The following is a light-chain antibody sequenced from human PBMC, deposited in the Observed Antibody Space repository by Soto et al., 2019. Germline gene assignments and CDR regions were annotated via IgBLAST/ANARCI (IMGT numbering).Light chain of an antibody. CDR1: SSDIGSYDL. CDR2: EVT. V-gene: IGLV2-23*02. Sequence: QSVLTQPASVSGSPGQSITISCTGTSSDIGSYDLVSWYQQHPGTAPKLIIYEVTKRPSGVSTRFSGSKSGNTASLTISGLNAVHEDDYHCCSSADFTYVFGTGTKVTVL. J-gene: IGLJ1*01. CDR3: CSSADFTYV.